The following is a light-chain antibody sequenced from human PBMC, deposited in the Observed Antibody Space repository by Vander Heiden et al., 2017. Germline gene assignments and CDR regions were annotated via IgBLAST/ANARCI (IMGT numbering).Light chain of an antibody. CDR1: QGITSA. V-gene: IGKV1-13*02. J-gene: IGKJ2*01. CDR3: QQFSIYPRT. CDR2: DAT. Sequence: AIQLTTSPSSLSTSVAARVTITCRASQGITSALAWYQQKPGKRPELLIYDATSLETGVPLRFSGSGSGTDFTLTISSLQPEDAATYFCQQFSIYPRTFGQGTKLEIK.